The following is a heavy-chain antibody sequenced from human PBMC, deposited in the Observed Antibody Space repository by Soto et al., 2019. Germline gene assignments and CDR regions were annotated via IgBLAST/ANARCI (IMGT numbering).Heavy chain of an antibody. CDR3: ASSTYYYGSGSYYYRGGDAFDI. Sequence: PSETLSLTCTVSGGSISSGGYYWSWIRQHPGKGLEWIGYIYYSGSTYYNPSLKSRVTISVDTSKNQFPLKLSSVTAADTAVYYCASSTYYYGSGSYYYRGGDAFDIWGQGTMVT. J-gene: IGHJ3*02. D-gene: IGHD3-10*01. CDR2: IYYSGST. V-gene: IGHV4-31*03. CDR1: GGSISSGGYY.